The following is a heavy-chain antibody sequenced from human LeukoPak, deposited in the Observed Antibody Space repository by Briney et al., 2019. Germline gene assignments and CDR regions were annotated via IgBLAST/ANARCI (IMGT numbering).Heavy chain of an antibody. CDR3: AKVLSKIYIYGPFDY. CDR1: GFTFRDYA. D-gene: IGHD3-10*01. Sequence: GGSLRLSCAASGFTFRDYAMTWVRQAPGKGPEWVSTFSAGGNRTYYADSVKGRFIITRDNSKNTLYLQMNSLRAEDTAVYYCAKVLSKIYIYGPFDYWGQGSLVTVSS. V-gene: IGHV3-23*01. CDR2: FSAGGNRT. J-gene: IGHJ4*02.